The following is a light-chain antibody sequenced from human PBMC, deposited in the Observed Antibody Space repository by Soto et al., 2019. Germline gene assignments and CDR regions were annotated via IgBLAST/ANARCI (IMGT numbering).Light chain of an antibody. Sequence: EIMLTQSPGTVSLSPGERATLSCRASQSVSSSYLAWYQQKPGQAPRLLIYGASSRATGIPDRFSGSGSGTDFTLTISRLEPEDFAVYYCQQYGSSRTFGQGTKVDI. CDR3: QQYGSSRT. J-gene: IGKJ1*01. CDR2: GAS. V-gene: IGKV3-20*01. CDR1: QSVSSSY.